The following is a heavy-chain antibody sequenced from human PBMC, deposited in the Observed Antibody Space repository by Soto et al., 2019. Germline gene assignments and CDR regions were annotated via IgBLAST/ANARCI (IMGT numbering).Heavy chain of an antibody. J-gene: IGHJ6*02. CDR1: GYTFTGYY. CDR2: INPNSGGT. CDR3: ARDQEGITMVRGVMGYGMDV. D-gene: IGHD3-10*01. Sequence: ASVKVSCKASGYTFTGYYMHWVRQAPGQGLEWMGWINPNSGGTNYAQKFQGRVTMTRDTSISTAYMELSRLRSDDTAVYYCARDQEGITMVRGVMGYGMDVWGQGTTVNVSS. V-gene: IGHV1-2*02.